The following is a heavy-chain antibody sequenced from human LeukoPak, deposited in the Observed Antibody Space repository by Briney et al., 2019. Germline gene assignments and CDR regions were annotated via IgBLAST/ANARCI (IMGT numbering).Heavy chain of an antibody. CDR1: GYSISSNNW. D-gene: IGHD6-13*01. CDR2: IYYSGST. CDR3: ARHFSGAAAPLPFDF. J-gene: IGHJ4*02. V-gene: IGHV4-28*01. Sequence: SDTLSLTCAVSGYSISSNNWWAWVRQPPGKGLEWIGYIYYSGSTEYNPSLKSRVTISVDTSKNQFSLKVTSVTAADTAVYYCARHFSGAAAPLPFDFWGQGTLVTVSS.